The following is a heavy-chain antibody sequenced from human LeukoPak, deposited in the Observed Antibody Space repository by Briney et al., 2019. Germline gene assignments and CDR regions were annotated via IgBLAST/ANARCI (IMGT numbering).Heavy chain of an antibody. V-gene: IGHV3-23*01. CDR3: AIMHRYYDGSGYWVH. CDR2: IGANVGST. Sequence: GGSLRLSCVASGFTLSTFAMYWLRQAPGKGLEWVSAIGANVGSTSYADSVRGRFTISRDNPRNMLYMQMSSLTDEDTAVYYCAIMHRYYDGSGYWVHWGQGALVTVSS. CDR1: GFTLSTFA. J-gene: IGHJ4*02. D-gene: IGHD3-22*01.